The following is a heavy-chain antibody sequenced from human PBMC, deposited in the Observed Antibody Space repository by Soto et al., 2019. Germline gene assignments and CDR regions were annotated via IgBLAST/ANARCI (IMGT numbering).Heavy chain of an antibody. CDR3: ARESGELQLWSYYYYYGMDV. CDR1: CYSISSGYY. Sequence: PSETLSLTCAVSCYSISSGYYWGWIRQPPGKGLEWIGSIYHSGSTYYNPSLKSRVTISVDTSKNQFSLKLSSVTAADTAVYYCARESGELQLWSYYYYYGMDVWGQGTTVTVSS. V-gene: IGHV4-38-2*02. CDR2: IYHSGST. D-gene: IGHD5-18*01. J-gene: IGHJ6*02.